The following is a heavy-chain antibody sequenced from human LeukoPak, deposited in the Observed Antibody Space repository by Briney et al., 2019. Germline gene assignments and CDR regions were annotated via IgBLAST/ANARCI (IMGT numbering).Heavy chain of an antibody. V-gene: IGHV3-23*01. D-gene: IGHD5-18*01. CDR1: GFTFSSYA. Sequence: GGSLRLSCAASGFTFSSYAVSWVRQAPGKGLEWVSAISGSGGSTYYADSVKGRFTISRDNSKSTLYLQMNSLRAEDTAVYYCAKEPGYSYGHDYWGQGTLVTVSS. J-gene: IGHJ4*02. CDR2: ISGSGGST. CDR3: AKEPGYSYGHDY.